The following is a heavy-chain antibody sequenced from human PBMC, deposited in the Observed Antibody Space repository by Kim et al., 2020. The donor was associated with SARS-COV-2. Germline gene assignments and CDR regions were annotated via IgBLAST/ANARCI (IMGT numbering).Heavy chain of an antibody. D-gene: IGHD1-26*01. CDR1: GGTFSSYA. V-gene: IGHV1-69*13. Sequence: SVKVSCKASGGTFSSYAISWVRQAPGQGLEWMGGIIPIFGSANYAQKFQGRVTITADESTSTAYMELSSLRSEDTAVYYFARDGEEPTNSRVSYSEDLYYCGMDVWGQGTTFTVSS. CDR2: IIPIFGSA. J-gene: IGHJ6*02. CDR3: ARDGEEPTNSRVSYSEDLYYCGMDV.